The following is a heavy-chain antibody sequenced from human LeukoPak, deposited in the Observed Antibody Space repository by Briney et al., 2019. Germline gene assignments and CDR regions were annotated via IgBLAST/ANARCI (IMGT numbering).Heavy chain of an antibody. V-gene: IGHV3-7*01. D-gene: IGHD4-23*01. CDR2: IKKDGSEK. CDR3: AGGELPNWFDP. J-gene: IGHJ5*02. CDR1: GFTFSNHW. Sequence: GGSLRLSCAAAGFTFSNHWMNWVRQAPGKGLEWVANIKKDGSEKNYLDSVKGRFTISRDNAKNSLYLQMDSLRVDDTAVYYCAGGELPNWFDPWGQGTLVTVSS.